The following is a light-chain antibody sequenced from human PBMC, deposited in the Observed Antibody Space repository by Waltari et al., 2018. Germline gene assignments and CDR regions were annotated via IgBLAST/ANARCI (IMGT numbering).Light chain of an antibody. CDR2: LGS. Sequence: DIVMTQSPLSLPVTPGEPAYISCRSSQSLLHSNGYNYLDWYLQKPGQSPQLLISLGSNRASGVPDKFSGSGSGTDFTLKISRVEAEDVGLYYCMQGLQTPYTFGQGTKLEIK. CDR3: MQGLQTPYT. V-gene: IGKV2-28*01. CDR1: QSLLHSNGYNY. J-gene: IGKJ2*01.